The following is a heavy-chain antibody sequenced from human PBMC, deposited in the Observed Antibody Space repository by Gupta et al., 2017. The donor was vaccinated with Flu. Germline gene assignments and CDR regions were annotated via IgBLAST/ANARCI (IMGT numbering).Heavy chain of an antibody. D-gene: IGHD4-23*01. CDR1: GGSISSTTYY. CDR3: ARLLYGGKRGGFDF. Sequence: QLQLHESGPGLVNPSETLSLTCTVSGGSISSTTYYWAWIRQPPGKGLDWIGSVYYGGTAYYSPSLKSRVTISVDTSKNQFSLSLSSVTAADTAIYYCARLLYGGKRGGFDFWGQGTLVTVXS. V-gene: IGHV4-39*01. CDR2: VYYGGTA. J-gene: IGHJ4*02.